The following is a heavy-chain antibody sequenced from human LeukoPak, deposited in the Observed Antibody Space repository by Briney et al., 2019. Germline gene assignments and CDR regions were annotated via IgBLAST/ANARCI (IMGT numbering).Heavy chain of an antibody. J-gene: IGHJ3*02. CDR3: AGGRGYSGYGDAFDI. CDR1: GYTFTSYG. Sequence: ASVKVSCKASGYTFTSYGLSWVRQAPGQGLEWMGWISAYNGNTNYAQKLQGRVTMTTDTSTSTAYMELRSLRSDDTAVYYCAGGRGYSGYGDAFDIWGQGTMVTVSS. CDR2: ISAYNGNT. V-gene: IGHV1-18*01. D-gene: IGHD5-12*01.